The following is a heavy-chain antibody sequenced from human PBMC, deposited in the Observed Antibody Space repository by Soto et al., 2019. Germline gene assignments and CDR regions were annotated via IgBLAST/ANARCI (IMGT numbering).Heavy chain of an antibody. V-gene: IGHV4-34*01. CDR2: INHSGST. Sequence: QVQLQQRGAGLLKPSETLSLTCAVYGGSFSGYYWSWIRQPPGKGLEWIGEINHSGSTNYNPSLKSRFTISVDTSKNQFSLKLSSVTAADTAVYYCARVEIAARPNYYYMDVWGKGTTVTVSS. J-gene: IGHJ6*03. D-gene: IGHD6-6*01. CDR1: GGSFSGYY. CDR3: ARVEIAARPNYYYMDV.